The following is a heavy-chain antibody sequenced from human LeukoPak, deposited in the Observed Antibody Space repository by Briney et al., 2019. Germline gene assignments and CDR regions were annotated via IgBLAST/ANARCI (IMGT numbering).Heavy chain of an antibody. J-gene: IGHJ4*02. V-gene: IGHV3-9*01. CDR3: AKDFPHRYDILTGYYFPSD. Sequence: PGRSLRLSCAASGFTFDDYAMHWVRQAPGKGLAWVSGISWNSGSIGYADSVKGRFTISRDNAKNSLYLQMNSLRAEDTALYYCAKDFPHRYDILTGYYFPSDWGQGTLVTVSS. CDR1: GFTFDDYA. D-gene: IGHD3-9*01. CDR2: ISWNSGSI.